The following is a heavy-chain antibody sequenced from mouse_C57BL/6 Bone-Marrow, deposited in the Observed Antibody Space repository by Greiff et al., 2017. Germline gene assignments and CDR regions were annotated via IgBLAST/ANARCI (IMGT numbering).Heavy chain of an antibody. CDR3: GREKWLRWVAY. CDR1: GYSFTGYY. J-gene: IGHJ3*01. D-gene: IGHD2-2*01. Sequence: VQLQQSGPELVKPGASVKISCKASGYSFTGYYMNWVKQSPEKSLEWIGEINPSTGGTTYNQKFKAKATLTVDKSSSTAYMQLKSLTSADSAVSYSGREKWLRWVAYWGQGALGNGS. CDR2: INPSTGGT. V-gene: IGHV1-42*01.